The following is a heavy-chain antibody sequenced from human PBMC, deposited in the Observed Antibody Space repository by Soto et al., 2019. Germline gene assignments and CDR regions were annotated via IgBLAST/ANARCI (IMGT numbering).Heavy chain of an antibody. D-gene: IGHD3-10*01. J-gene: IGHJ5*01. Sequence: QMQLVQSGAEVKKPGSSVKISCKASGGTFDNLGISWLRQAPGQGLEWMGGTIPIFDTPHYAEKFRDRVTITADATTTAYLELTSLTSADTATYYCARDREDGSGTKYNWFDSWGQGTLVTVSS. CDR3: ARDREDGSGTKYNWFDS. CDR2: TIPIFDTP. V-gene: IGHV1-69*01. CDR1: GGTFDNLG.